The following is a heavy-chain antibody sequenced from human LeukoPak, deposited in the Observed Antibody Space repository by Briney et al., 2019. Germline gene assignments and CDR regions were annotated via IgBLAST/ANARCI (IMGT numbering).Heavy chain of an antibody. V-gene: IGHV4-59*08. Sequence: PSETLSLTCTVSGGSISSYFWSWIRQPPGKGLEWIGYIYNSGDTYYNPSLKSRVTISVDTSKNQFSLKLSSVTAADTAVYYCARAVVVTGEDYWGQGTLVTVSS. CDR2: IYNSGDT. D-gene: IGHD2-2*01. J-gene: IGHJ4*02. CDR1: GGSISSYF. CDR3: ARAVVVTGEDY.